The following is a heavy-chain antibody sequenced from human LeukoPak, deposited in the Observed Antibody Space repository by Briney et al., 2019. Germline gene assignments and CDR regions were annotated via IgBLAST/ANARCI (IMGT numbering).Heavy chain of an antibody. CDR1: GGSISSYY. J-gene: IGHJ4*02. V-gene: IGHV4-59*08. CDR3: ARNYYDSSGPSFDY. D-gene: IGHD3-22*01. Sequence: SETLSLTCTVSGGSISSYYWSWIRQPPGKGLEWIGYIYYSGSTNYNPSLKSRVTISVDTSKNQFSLKLSSVTAADTAVYYCARNYYDSSGPSFDYWGQGTLVTVSS. CDR2: IYYSGST.